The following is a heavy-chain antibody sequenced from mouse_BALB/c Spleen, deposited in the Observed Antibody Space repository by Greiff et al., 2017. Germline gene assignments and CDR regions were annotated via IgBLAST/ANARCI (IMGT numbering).Heavy chain of an antibody. J-gene: IGHJ1*01. V-gene: IGHV6-6*02. CDR2: IRLKSDNYAT. CDR1: GFTFSSYW. CDR3: TNYYGSSSYWYFDV. D-gene: IGHD1-1*01. Sequence: EVKLVESGGGLVQPGGSMKLSCVASGFTFSSYWMSWVRQSPEKGLEWVAEIRLKSDNYATHYAESVKGKFTISRDDSKSRLYLQMNSLRAEDTGIYYCTNYYGSSSYWYFDVWGAGTTVTVSS.